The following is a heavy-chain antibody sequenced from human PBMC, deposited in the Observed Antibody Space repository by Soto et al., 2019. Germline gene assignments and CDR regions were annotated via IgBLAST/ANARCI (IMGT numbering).Heavy chain of an antibody. CDR2: FNPEDGET. D-gene: IGHD1-7*01. J-gene: IGHJ4*02. Sequence: ASVEVSCKASGGTFSSYAISWVRQAPGKGLEWMGGFNPEDGETIYAQKFQGRVTMTEDTSTDTAYMELSSLRSEDTAVYYCATDLSITGTSDFDYWGQGTLVTVSS. CDR3: ATDLSITGTSDFDY. CDR1: GGTFSSYA. V-gene: IGHV1-24*01.